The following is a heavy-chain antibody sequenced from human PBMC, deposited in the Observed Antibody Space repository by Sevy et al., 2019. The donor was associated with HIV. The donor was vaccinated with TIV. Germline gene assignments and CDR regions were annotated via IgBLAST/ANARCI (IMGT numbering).Heavy chain of an antibody. CDR3: AKHYIHDIADGWYFDL. D-gene: IGHD6-13*01. V-gene: IGHV3-23*01. J-gene: IGHJ2*01. Sequence: GGSLRLSCAASGFTFNNYAMSWVRQAPGKGLEGKGLEWVSTISGGGGTYYADSVRGRFTISRDNSKNTLYLQVNSLGVEDTAVYYCAKHYIHDIADGWYFDLWGRGTLVTVSS. CDR2: ISGGGGT. CDR1: GFTFNNYA.